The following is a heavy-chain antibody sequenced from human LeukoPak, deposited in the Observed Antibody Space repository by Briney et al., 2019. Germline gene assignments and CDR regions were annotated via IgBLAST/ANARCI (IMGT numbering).Heavy chain of an antibody. CDR2: ISYSGNT. D-gene: IGHD3-10*01. Sequence: SETLSLTCTVSDGSISSYYWSWIRQPPGKGLEWIGYISYSGNTKYNPSLKSRVTISIDTSKKQVSLKLNFVTAADTAVYYCARRNSYGSGRHFDFWGQGTLVTVSS. CDR1: DGSISSYY. V-gene: IGHV4-59*01. CDR3: ARRNSYGSGRHFDF. J-gene: IGHJ4*02.